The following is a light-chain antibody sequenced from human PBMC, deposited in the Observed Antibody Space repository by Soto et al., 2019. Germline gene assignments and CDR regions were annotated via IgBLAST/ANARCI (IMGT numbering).Light chain of an antibody. V-gene: IGKV1-39*01. Sequence: DIQMTQSPSFLSASVGDRVTINCRASQSISSYLTWYPQKPGKAPKLLIYAASSLQSGVPSRFSGSGSGTDFTLTISSLQPEDFATYYCQQSYSTPPTFGGGTKVEIK. CDR3: QQSYSTPPT. J-gene: IGKJ4*01. CDR1: QSISSY. CDR2: AAS.